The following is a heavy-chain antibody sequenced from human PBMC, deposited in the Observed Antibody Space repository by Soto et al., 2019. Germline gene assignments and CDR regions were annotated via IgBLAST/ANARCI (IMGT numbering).Heavy chain of an antibody. CDR2: IDYRGST. V-gene: IGHV4-31*03. J-gene: IGHJ6*03. CDR3: ARDRDYDFHYIDV. D-gene: IGHD3-3*01. CDR1: GGSISSGGYY. Sequence: QVQLQESGPGLVKPSQTLSLTCTVSGGSISSGGYYWSWIRQHPGKGLEWIGYIDYRGSTYYNPSLKRRVTITVDTTKNQFSLKLGSVTSAVTAVYYWARDRDYDFHYIDVWGQGTTVTVSS.